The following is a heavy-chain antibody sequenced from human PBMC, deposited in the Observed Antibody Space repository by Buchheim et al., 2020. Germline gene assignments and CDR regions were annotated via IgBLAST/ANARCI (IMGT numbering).Heavy chain of an antibody. V-gene: IGHV3-74*01. Sequence: EVQLVESGGGLVQPGGSLRLSCAASGFTFSNNWMHWVRQAPGKGLVWVSRIDPDGSSTNYTDSVKGRFTISRDNATNTLYLPMNGLRGEDTAVYYCARDWWLELWGQGTL. CDR1: GFTFSNNW. CDR2: IDPDGSST. J-gene: IGHJ4*02. D-gene: IGHD6-19*01. CDR3: ARDWWLEL.